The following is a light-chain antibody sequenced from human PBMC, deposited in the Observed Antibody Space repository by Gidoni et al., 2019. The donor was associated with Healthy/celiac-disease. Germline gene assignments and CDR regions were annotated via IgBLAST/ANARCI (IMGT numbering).Light chain of an antibody. Sequence: EIVMTQSPATLSVSPGERATLSCRASQSVSSNLAWYQQKPGQAPRLLIYGASTRATGIPARFSGSGYGTEFTLTSSSLQYEDFAVYYCQQYNNWPPRTVGQGTKVEIK. J-gene: IGKJ1*01. CDR2: GAS. CDR3: QQYNNWPPRT. V-gene: IGKV3-15*01. CDR1: QSVSSN.